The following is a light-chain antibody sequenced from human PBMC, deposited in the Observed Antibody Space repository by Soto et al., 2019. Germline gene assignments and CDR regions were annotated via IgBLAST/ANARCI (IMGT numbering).Light chain of an antibody. CDR2: GAS. V-gene: IGKV3-20*01. J-gene: IGKJ1*01. CDR1: QSVISSY. CDR3: QQYGSSPWT. Sequence: ILLTQSPGTLSLSPGEGATLSGVASQSVISSYLAWYQQKPGQAPRLLIYGASSRATGIPDRFSGSGSGTDFTLTISRLEPEDFAVYYCQQYGSSPWTFGQGTKVHIK.